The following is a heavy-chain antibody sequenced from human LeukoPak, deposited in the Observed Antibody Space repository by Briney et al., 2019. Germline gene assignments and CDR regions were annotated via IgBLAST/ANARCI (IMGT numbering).Heavy chain of an antibody. CDR1: GFTFSDYY. CDR3: ASGVTTVTYANYFDY. Sequence: PGGSLRLSCAASGFTFSDYYMSWIRQAPGKGLEWVSYISSNGSTIYYADSVKGRFTISRDNAKNSLYLQMNSLRAEDTAVYYCASGVTTVTYANYFDYWGQGTLVTVSS. D-gene: IGHD4-17*01. J-gene: IGHJ4*02. CDR2: ISSNGSTI. V-gene: IGHV3-11*01.